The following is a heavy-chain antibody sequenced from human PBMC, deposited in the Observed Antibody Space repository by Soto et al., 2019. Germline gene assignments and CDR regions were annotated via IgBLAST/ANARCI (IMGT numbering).Heavy chain of an antibody. Sequence: SETLSLTCTVSGGSISSYYWSWIRQPPGKGLEWIGYIYYSGSTNYNPSLKSRVTISVDTSKNQFSLKLSSVTAADTAVYYCARGKRGSSWYRGEEKYYYYGMDVWGQGTPVTSP. V-gene: IGHV4-59*01. D-gene: IGHD6-13*01. CDR3: ARGKRGSSWYRGEEKYYYYGMDV. J-gene: IGHJ6*02. CDR2: IYYSGST. CDR1: GGSISSYY.